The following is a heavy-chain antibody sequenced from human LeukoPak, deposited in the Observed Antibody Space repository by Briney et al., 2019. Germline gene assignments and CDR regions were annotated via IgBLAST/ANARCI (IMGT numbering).Heavy chain of an antibody. CDR1: GGSISSYY. D-gene: IGHD3-3*01. J-gene: IGHJ4*02. CDR2: IYYSGST. V-gene: IGHV4-59*01. CDR3: ARESPRVYYFDY. Sequence: SETLSLTCTVSGGSISSYYWSWIRQPPGKGREWIGYIYYSGSTNYNPSLKSRVTISVDTSKNQFSLKLSSVTAADTAVYYCARESPRVYYFDYWGQGTLVTVSS.